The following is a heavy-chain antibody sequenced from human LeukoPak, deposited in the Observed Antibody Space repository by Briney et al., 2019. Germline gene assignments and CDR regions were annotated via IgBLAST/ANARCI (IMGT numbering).Heavy chain of an antibody. D-gene: IGHD6-19*01. J-gene: IGHJ4*02. CDR2: MNPNSGNT. CDR1: GYTFTSYD. Sequence: ASVKVSCKASGYTFTSYDINWVRQATGQGLEWMGWMNPNSGNTGYAQKFQGRVTMTRNTSISTAYMELSSLRSEDTAVYYCALATGYSSGWYDLPLDYWGRGNPVTVSS. CDR3: ALATGYSSGWYDLPLDY. V-gene: IGHV1-8*01.